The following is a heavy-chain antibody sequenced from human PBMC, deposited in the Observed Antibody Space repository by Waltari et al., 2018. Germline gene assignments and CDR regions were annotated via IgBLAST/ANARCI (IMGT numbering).Heavy chain of an antibody. V-gene: IGHV3-23*01. J-gene: IGHJ5*02. CDR2: ISGSGGST. Sequence: EVQLLESGGGLVQPGGSLRLSCAASGFTFSSYAMRWVRQAPGKGLEWVSAISGSGGSTYYADSVKGRFTISRDNSKNTLYLQMNSLRAEDTAVYYCAKDNYCTNGVCYRDNWFDPWGQGTLVTVSS. CDR1: GFTFSSYA. D-gene: IGHD2-8*01. CDR3: AKDNYCTNGVCYRDNWFDP.